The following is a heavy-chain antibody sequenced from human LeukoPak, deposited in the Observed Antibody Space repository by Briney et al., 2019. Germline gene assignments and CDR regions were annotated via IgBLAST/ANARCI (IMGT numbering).Heavy chain of an antibody. V-gene: IGHV4-39*01. CDR1: GGSISSNNYC. J-gene: IGHJ5*02. CDR3: AKIGGYMVRGVENWFDP. D-gene: IGHD3-10*01. CDR2: IDYSGST. Sequence: SETLAPTCTVSGGSISSNNYCWGWIRQPPGKGLEWFGSIDYSGSTNYNPSLKSRVTISVDTSKNQFSLKVTSVTAADTAVYYCAKIGGYMVRGVENWFDPWGQGTLVTVSS.